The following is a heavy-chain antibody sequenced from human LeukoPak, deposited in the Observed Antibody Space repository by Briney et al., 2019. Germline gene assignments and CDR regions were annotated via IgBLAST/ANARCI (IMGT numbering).Heavy chain of an antibody. CDR1: GYSISSGNY. V-gene: IGHV4-38-2*02. D-gene: IGHD2-2*01. J-gene: IGHJ4*02. CDR3: AKRYCSSTTCYDDRGAFDY. Sequence: SETLSLTCTVSGYSISSGNYWDWIRQPPGKGLEWTGGIYHSGSTYYNPSLKSRVTISVDTSKNQFSLKLSSVTAADTAVYYCAKRYCSSTTCYDDRGAFDYWGQGTLVTVSS. CDR2: IYHSGST.